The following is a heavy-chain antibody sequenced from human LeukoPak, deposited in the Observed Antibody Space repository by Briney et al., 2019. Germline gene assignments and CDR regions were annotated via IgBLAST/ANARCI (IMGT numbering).Heavy chain of an antibody. V-gene: IGHV1-24*01. CDR3: ATRFQTAMVTDYYYYYYMDV. Sequence: ASVKVSCKVSGYTLTELSMHWVRQAPGKGLEWMGGFDPEDGETIYAQKFQGRVTMTEDTSTDTAYMELSSLRSEDTAVYYCATRFQTAMVTDYYYYYYMDVWGKGTTVTVSS. CDR2: FDPEDGET. D-gene: IGHD5-18*01. J-gene: IGHJ6*03. CDR1: GYTLTELS.